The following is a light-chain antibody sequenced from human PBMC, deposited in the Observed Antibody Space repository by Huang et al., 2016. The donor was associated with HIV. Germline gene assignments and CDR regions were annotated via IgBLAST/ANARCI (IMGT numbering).Light chain of an antibody. CDR2: ATS. CDR3: QQYYITPPIA. J-gene: IGKJ5*01. Sequence: DIQMTQSPSSLSASVGDRVTITCRASQDISNSLAWYQQQPGKAPKLLLFATSRLEGGVPPMLSGVGSGTDYTLTISSLQPEDFATYYCQQYYITPPIAFGQGTRLEIK. V-gene: IGKV1-NL1*01. CDR1: QDISNS.